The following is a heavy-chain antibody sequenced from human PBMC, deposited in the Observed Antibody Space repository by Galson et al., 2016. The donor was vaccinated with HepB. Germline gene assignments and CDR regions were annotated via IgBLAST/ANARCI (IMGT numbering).Heavy chain of an antibody. CDR2: INEDGSQE. CDR1: GFTFSRYW. Sequence: SLRLSCAASGFTFSRYWMSWVRQTPGKGLEWVASINEDGSQESYVDSVKGRFTISRDNAKNSLSLHVDSLRAEDTAVYYCARDLSGPDYWGQGTLVTVSS. CDR3: ARDLSGPDY. V-gene: IGHV3-7*01. J-gene: IGHJ4*02.